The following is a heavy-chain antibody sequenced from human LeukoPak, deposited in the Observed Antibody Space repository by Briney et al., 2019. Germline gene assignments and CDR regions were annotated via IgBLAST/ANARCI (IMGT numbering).Heavy chain of an antibody. CDR1: GFTFSSYG. CDR2: VSGSGGST. Sequence: TGGSLRLPCAASGFTFSSYGMSWVRQAPGKGLGWVSAVSGSGGSTYYADSVKGRFTISRDNSKNTRYLQMNSLRAEDTAVYYCTKDGEESWFGEHHLDYWGQGTLVTVSS. V-gene: IGHV3-23*01. J-gene: IGHJ4*02. CDR3: TKDGEESWFGEHHLDY. D-gene: IGHD3-10*01.